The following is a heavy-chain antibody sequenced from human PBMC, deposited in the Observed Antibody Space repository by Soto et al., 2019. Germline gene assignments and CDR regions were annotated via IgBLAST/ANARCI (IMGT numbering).Heavy chain of an antibody. CDR3: ARGSDHYGMDV. V-gene: IGHV4-59*01. J-gene: IGHJ6*02. D-gene: IGHD3-16*02. CDR2: IYYSGST. Sequence: SETLSLTCTVSGGSISSYYWSWIRQPPGKGLEWIGYIYYSGSTNYNPSLKSRVTISVDTSKNQFSLKLSSVTAAGTAVYYCARGSDHYGMDVWGQGTTVTVSS. CDR1: GGSISSYY.